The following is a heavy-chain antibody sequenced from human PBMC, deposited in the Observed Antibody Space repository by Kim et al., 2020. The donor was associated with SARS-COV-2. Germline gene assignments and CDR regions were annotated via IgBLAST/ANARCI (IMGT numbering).Heavy chain of an antibody. J-gene: IGHJ4*02. CDR1: GFTFSSYS. D-gene: IGHD2-8*01. CDR2: ISSSSSYI. Sequence: GGSLRLSCAASGFTFSSYSMNWVRQAPGKGLEWVSSISSSSSYIYYADSVKGRFTISRDNAKNSLYLQMNSLRAEDTAVYYCARAYCTNGVCYPHRESERLFDYWGQGTLVTVSS. V-gene: IGHV3-21*01. CDR3: ARAYCTNGVCYPHRESERLFDY.